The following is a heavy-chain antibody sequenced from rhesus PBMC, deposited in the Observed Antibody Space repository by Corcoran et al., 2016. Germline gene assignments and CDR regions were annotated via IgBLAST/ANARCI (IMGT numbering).Heavy chain of an antibody. CDR2: IVGSRRST. Sequence: QVQLQESGPGLVKPSETLSLTCAVSGYSISSGYYWGWIRQPPGKGMEWFGYIVGSRRSTYHNPSLKLPVTISKDPSKNQFARKLSSVTAADTAVYYCARIPRYYGSGYYRYDDYWGQGVLVTVSS. J-gene: IGHJ4*01. V-gene: IGHV4-99*01. CDR3: ARIPRYYGSGYYRYDDY. CDR1: GYSISSGYY. D-gene: IGHD3-28*01.